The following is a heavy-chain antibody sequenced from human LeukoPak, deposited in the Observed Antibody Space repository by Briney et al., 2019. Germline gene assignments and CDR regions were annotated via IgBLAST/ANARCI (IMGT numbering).Heavy chain of an antibody. V-gene: IGHV3-23*01. J-gene: IGHJ4*02. CDR2: VSGSGVTT. Sequence: PGGSLRLSCAASGFIFSNYGMNWVRQAPGKGLEWVSAVSGSGVTTYYADSVKGRFTISRDNSKDTLYLQMNSLRAEDTAVYYCAKDRGPFDYWGQGTLVTVSS. CDR1: GFIFSNYG. D-gene: IGHD3/OR15-3a*01. CDR3: AKDRGPFDY.